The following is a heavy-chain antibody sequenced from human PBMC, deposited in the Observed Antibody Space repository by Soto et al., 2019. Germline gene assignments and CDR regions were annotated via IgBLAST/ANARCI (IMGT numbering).Heavy chain of an antibody. J-gene: IGHJ6*02. CDR3: ASWLKGPDIGNYYYGMDV. CDR2: IMPIFRAP. CDR1: GGAFSDYA. D-gene: IGHD2-15*01. Sequence: QVQLVQSGAEVKKPGSSVKVSCKASGGAFSDYAFSWVRQAPGQGLEWLGGIMPIFRAPDYAQKFQGRVKITADEFTRTASMEMNSLRSEDTAVYYCASWLKGPDIGNYYYGMDVWGQGTTVTVS. V-gene: IGHV1-69*12.